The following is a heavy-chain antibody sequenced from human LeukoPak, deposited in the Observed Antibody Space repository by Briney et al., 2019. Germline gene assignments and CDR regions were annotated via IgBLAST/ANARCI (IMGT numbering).Heavy chain of an antibody. CDR1: GFTFNNYG. J-gene: IGHJ4*02. CDR2: ISTKGGST. CDR3: ARDRSGAFDY. Sequence: GGSLRLSCAASGFTFNNYGMSWVRQAPGKGLESVAAISTKGGSTSYADSVKGRMTISRDDSKNTLFLQMGSLTTDDMGLYFCARDRSGAFDYWGQGTLVTVSS. V-gene: IGHV3-64*02. D-gene: IGHD6-19*01.